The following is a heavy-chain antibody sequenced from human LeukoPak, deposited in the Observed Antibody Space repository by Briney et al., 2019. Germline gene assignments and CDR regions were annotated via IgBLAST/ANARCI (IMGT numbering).Heavy chain of an antibody. V-gene: IGHV4-39*01. D-gene: IGHD3-22*01. CDR1: GGSISSSSYY. CDR2: IYYSGST. Sequence: TSETLSLTCTVSGGSISSSSYYWGWIRQPPGKGLESIGSIYYSGSTYYNPSLKSRVTISVDASKNQFSLKLSSVTAADTAVYYCARHLEVVVITLWSPYYFDYWGQGTLVTVSS. CDR3: ARHLEVVVITLWSPYYFDY. J-gene: IGHJ4*02.